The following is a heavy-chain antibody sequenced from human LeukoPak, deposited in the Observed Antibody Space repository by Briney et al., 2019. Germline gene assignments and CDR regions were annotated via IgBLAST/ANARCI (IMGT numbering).Heavy chain of an antibody. CDR1: GFTFRDYY. J-gene: IGHJ5*02. Sequence: GGSLSLSCAASGFTFRDYYMTWIRQAPGKGLEWVSYISSSHRYTEYADSVKGRFTISRDNAKNSVYLQMMSLGAADTAVYYCGREGGYGSGRGWFDPWGQGTLVIVSS. CDR2: ISSSHRYT. D-gene: IGHD3-10*01. V-gene: IGHV3-11*05. CDR3: GREGGYGSGRGWFDP.